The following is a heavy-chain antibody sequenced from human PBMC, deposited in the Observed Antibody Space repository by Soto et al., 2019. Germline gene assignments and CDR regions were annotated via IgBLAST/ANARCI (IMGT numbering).Heavy chain of an antibody. D-gene: IGHD3-3*01. J-gene: IGHJ4*02. CDR1: GFSFSDYA. CDR2: IDVRTRST. Sequence: PGGSLRLSCAASGFSFSDYAMSWVRQAPGKGLEWVSGIDVRTRSTNYADPVRGRFTISRDNSKNTLYLQMNSLRAEDTATYFCAKVDRGGATFWKVWGQGTLVTVSS. CDR3: AKVDRGGATFWKV. V-gene: IGHV3-23*01.